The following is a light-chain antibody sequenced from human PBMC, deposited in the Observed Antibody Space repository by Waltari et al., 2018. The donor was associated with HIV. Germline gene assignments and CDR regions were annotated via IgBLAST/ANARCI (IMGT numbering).Light chain of an antibody. Sequence: SYVLTQPPSVPVAPGQTARSTGGGSRKGSKSVHWYQQKPGQAPVLVVQDDSDRPSRIPERFSGSNSGDTATLAISKVEAGDEADYYCQVWEITDDHVVFGGGTKLTVL. J-gene: IGLJ2*01. V-gene: IGLV3-21*02. CDR1: RKGSKS. CDR3: QVWEITDDHVV. CDR2: DDS.